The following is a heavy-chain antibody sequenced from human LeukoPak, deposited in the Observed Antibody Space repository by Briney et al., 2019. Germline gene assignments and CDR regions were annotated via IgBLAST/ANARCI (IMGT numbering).Heavy chain of an antibody. V-gene: IGHV1-2*02. Sequence: GASVKVSCKASGYTFTGYYMHWVRQAPGQGLGWMGWINPNSGGTNYAQKFQGRVTMTRDTSISTAYMELTRLRSDDTAVYYCAVPGPYTEYFQHWGQGTLVTVSS. D-gene: IGHD3-10*01. J-gene: IGHJ1*01. CDR2: INPNSGGT. CDR1: GYTFTGYY. CDR3: AVPGPYTEYFQH.